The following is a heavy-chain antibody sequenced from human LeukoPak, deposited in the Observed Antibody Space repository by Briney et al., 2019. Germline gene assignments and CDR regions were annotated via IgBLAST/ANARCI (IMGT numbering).Heavy chain of an antibody. CDR3: AHRGHQLYDY. J-gene: IGHJ4*02. D-gene: IGHD6-13*01. V-gene: IGHV1-18*01. CDR1: DHTFSSDG. Sequence: ASVKVSCKISDHTFSSDGFTWVRQAPGKGLEWIGCINVYNGKTDYAHKFQGRVTMTTDTSTNTAYMDLRSLRSDDTAMYYCAHRGHQLYDYWGQGTLVTVSS. CDR2: INVYNGKT.